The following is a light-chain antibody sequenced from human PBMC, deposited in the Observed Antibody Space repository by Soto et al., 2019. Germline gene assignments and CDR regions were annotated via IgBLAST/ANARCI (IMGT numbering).Light chain of an antibody. V-gene: IGKV1-39*01. Sequence: DLQVTQSPSSLSASVGDKVTITCRASQNIIDYLNWYQQRPGTPPKLLIYRASNLQSEVPSRCSGSGSGTDFSLTISSLQHEDFANYYCQQSYSLTRTFGQGTKV. CDR3: QQSYSLTRT. CDR1: QNIIDY. CDR2: RAS. J-gene: IGKJ1*01.